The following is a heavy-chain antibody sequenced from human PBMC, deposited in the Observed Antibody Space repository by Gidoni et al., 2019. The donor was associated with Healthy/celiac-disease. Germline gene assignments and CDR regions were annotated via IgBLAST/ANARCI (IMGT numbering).Heavy chain of an antibody. CDR3: AKDAGPFEEDYGDSEFDY. J-gene: IGHJ4*02. Sequence: EVQLVESGGGLVQPGRSLRLSCAASGFTFDAYAMHWVRQAPGKGLEWVSGISWNSGSIGYADSVKGRFTISRDNAKNSLYLQMNSLRAEDTALYYCAKDAGPFEEDYGDSEFDYWGQGTLVTVSS. V-gene: IGHV3-9*01. D-gene: IGHD4-17*01. CDR1: GFTFDAYA. CDR2: ISWNSGSI.